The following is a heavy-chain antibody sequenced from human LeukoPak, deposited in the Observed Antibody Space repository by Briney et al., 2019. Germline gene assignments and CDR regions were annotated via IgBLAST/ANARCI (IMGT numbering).Heavy chain of an antibody. CDR1: GYSFTKYW. CDR2: ILPGDSDT. D-gene: IGHD1-1*01. J-gene: IGHJ4*02. CDR3: ARGRRSKLYYFDY. V-gene: IGHV5-51*01. Sequence: GESLKISCKASGYSFTKYWIGWVRQMPGKGLEWMAIILPGDSDTRYSPSFQGQVTISADKSISTAYLQWSSLKASDTAMYYCARGRRSKLYYFDYWGQGTLVTVSS.